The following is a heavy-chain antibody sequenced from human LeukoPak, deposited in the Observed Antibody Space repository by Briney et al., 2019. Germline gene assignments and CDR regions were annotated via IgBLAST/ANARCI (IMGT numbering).Heavy chain of an antibody. CDR1: GFTFSSYA. CDR3: ARAYDILTGYYSSPPDY. CDR2: ISYDGSNK. D-gene: IGHD3-9*01. Sequence: GGSLRLSCAASGFTFSSYAMHWVRQAPGKGLEWVAVISYDGSNKYYADSVKGRFTISRDNSKNTLYLQMNGLRAEDTAVYYCARAYDILTGYYSSPPDYWGQGTLVTVSS. J-gene: IGHJ4*02. V-gene: IGHV3-30-3*01.